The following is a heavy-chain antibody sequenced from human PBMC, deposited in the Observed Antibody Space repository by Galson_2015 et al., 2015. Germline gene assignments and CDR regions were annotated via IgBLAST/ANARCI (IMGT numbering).Heavy chain of an antibody. CDR2: ISGSAEST. D-gene: IGHD5-24*01. CDR1: GFTFSSYA. J-gene: IGHJ4*02. V-gene: IGHV3-23*01. Sequence: SLRLSCAASGFTFSSYAMSWVRQAPGVGLECVSTISGSAESTYYTDSVKGRFTISRDNSKNTLYLQMNSLRAEDTAVYFCAKRDGYNRGFDYWGQGTLVTVSS. CDR3: AKRDGYNRGFDY.